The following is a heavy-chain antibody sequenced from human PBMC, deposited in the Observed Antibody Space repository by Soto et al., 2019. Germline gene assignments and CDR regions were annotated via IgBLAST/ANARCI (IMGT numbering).Heavy chain of an antibody. D-gene: IGHD3-3*01. J-gene: IGHJ4*02. V-gene: IGHV3-15*01. CDR1: GFTFSNAW. Sequence: GGSLTLSCAASGFTFSNAWMSWVRQAPGKGLEWVGRIKSKTDGGTTDYAAPVKGRFTISRDDSKNTLYLQLNSLKTTDTAVYHSPTDAPIVGGVTLCFDYWGRVPLVTV. CDR3: PTDAPIVGGVTLCFDY. CDR2: IKSKTDGGTT.